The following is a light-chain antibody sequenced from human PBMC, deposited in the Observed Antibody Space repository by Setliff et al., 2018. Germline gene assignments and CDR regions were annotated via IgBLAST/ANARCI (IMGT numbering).Light chain of an antibody. CDR2: GNN. J-gene: IGLJ1*01. CDR1: SSDLGAGFS. Sequence: QSALTQPPSVSGAPGHKVTISCTGSSSDLGAGFSVHWYQQLPGTAPKLLIFGNNNRPSGVPDRFSGSKSGTSASLVITGLQADDEADYYCQSYGGSVSGYVFGTGTKVTVL. CDR3: QSYGGSVSGYV. V-gene: IGLV1-40*01.